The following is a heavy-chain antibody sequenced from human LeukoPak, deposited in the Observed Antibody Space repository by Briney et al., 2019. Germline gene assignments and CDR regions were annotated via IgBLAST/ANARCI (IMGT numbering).Heavy chain of an antibody. CDR2: FDPENDER. CDR1: GDTLTELS. V-gene: IGHV1-24*01. Sequence: ASVKVSCKVSGDTLTELSTHWVRQAPGKGLEWMGGFDPENDERLYAQKFRGRLTMTEDTSTDTAYMELSSLRSEDTAVYYCATEVTSIVPDYWGQGTLVTVSS. J-gene: IGHJ4*02. CDR3: ATEVTSIVPDY. D-gene: IGHD2-21*01.